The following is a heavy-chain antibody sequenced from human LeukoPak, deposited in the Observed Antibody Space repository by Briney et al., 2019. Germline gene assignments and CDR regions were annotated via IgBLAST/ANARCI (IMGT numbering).Heavy chain of an antibody. Sequence: SETLSLTCTVSGGSISSSSYYWGWIRQPPGKGLEWIGSIYYSGSTYYNPSLKSRVTISVDTSKNQFSLKLSSVTAEDTAVYYCARGTDYFDYWGQGTLVTVSS. V-gene: IGHV4-39*07. CDR3: ARGTDYFDY. J-gene: IGHJ4*02. CDR2: IYYSGST. CDR1: GGSISSSSYY.